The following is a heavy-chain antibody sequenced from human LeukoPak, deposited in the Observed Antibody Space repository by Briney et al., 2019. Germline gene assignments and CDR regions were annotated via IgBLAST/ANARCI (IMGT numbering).Heavy chain of an antibody. CDR3: ARLDGGSCYFPPCYFQH. V-gene: IGHV5-51*01. CDR2: IYPGDSDT. J-gene: IGHJ1*01. Sequence: PGESLKISCKGSGYSFTSYWIGWVRQMPGKGLERMGIIYPGDSDTRYSPSFQGQVTISADKSISTAYLQWSSLKASDTAMYYCARLDGGSCYFPPCYFQHWGQGTLVTVSS. CDR1: GYSFTSYW. D-gene: IGHD2-15*01.